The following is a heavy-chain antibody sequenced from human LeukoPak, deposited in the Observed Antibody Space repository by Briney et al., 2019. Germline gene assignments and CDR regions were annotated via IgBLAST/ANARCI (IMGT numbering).Heavy chain of an antibody. CDR3: ARVGDYGDYVGAFGI. CDR2: ISSSSSYI. D-gene: IGHD4-17*01. V-gene: IGHV3-21*01. Sequence: GGSLRLSCAASGVTFSSYSMNWVRQAPGKGLEWVSSISSSSSYIYYADSVKGRFTISRDNAKNSLYLQMNSLRAEDTAVYYCARVGDYGDYVGAFGIWGQGTMVTVSS. CDR1: GVTFSSYS. J-gene: IGHJ3*02.